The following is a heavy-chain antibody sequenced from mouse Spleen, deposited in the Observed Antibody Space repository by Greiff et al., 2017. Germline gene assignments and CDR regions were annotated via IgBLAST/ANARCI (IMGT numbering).Heavy chain of an antibody. D-gene: IGHD2-1*01. CDR2: IYPGDGDT. V-gene: IGHV1-82*01. CDR1: GYAFSSSW. Sequence: QVQLQQSGPELVKPGASVKISCKASGYAFSSSWMNWVKQRPGKGLEWIGRIYPGDGDTNYNGKFKGKATLTADKSSSTAYMQLSSLTSEDSAVYFCAIYGNYWYFDVWGAGTTVTVSS. J-gene: IGHJ1*01. CDR3: AIYGNYWYFDV.